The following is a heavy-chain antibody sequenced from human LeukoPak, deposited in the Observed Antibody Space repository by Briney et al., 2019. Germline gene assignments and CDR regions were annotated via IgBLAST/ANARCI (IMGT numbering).Heavy chain of an antibody. J-gene: IGHJ4*02. D-gene: IGHD2-15*01. CDR1: GGSISSYY. CDR3: AREEVVFDY. V-gene: IGHV4-4*09. Sequence: SETLSLTCTVSGGSISSYYWSWIRQPPGKGLEWIGYIYTSGSTNYNPSLKSRVTMSVDTSKNQFSLKLSSVTAADTAVYYCAREEVVFDYWGQGTLVTVSS. CDR2: IYTSGST.